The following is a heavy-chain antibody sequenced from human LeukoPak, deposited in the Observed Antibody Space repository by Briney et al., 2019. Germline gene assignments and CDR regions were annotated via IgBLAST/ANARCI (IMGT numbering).Heavy chain of an antibody. CDR3: ARPPYGSGSYNFDY. D-gene: IGHD3-10*01. CDR2: INWNGGST. J-gene: IGHJ4*02. CDR1: GFTFDDYG. V-gene: IGHV3-20*04. Sequence: GGSLRLSCAASGFTFDDYGMSWVRQAPGKGLEWVSGINWNGGSTGYADSVKGRFTISRDNAKNSLYLQMNSLRAEDTAVYYCARPPYGSGSYNFDYWGQGTLVTVSS.